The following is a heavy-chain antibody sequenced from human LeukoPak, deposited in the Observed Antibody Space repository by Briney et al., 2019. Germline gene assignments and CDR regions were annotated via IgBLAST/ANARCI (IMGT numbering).Heavy chain of an antibody. V-gene: IGHV1-2*02. CDR3: AREVNYYDSSGYYLDY. Sequence: ASVKVSCKAPGYTFTGYYMHWVRQAPGQGLEWMGWINPNSGGTNYAQKFQGRVTMTRDTSISTAYMELSRLRSDDTAVYYCAREVNYYDSSGYYLDYWGQGTLVTVSS. D-gene: IGHD3-22*01. CDR1: GYTFTGYY. J-gene: IGHJ4*02. CDR2: INPNSGGT.